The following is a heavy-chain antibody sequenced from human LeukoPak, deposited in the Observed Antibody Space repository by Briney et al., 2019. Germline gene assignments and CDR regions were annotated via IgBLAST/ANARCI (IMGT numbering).Heavy chain of an antibody. J-gene: IGHJ5*01. CDR3: ARGDGYGYNWFDS. V-gene: IGHV1-69*05. CDR2: IIPIFDTA. CDR1: GGTFSSYA. D-gene: IGHD5-24*01. Sequence: ASVKVSCQASGGTFSSYAISWVRQAPGQGLEWMGRIIPIFDTAKYAQKFQGRLTITTDETTSTAYMELSSLRSEDTAVYDCARGDGYGYNWFDSWGQGTLVTVSS.